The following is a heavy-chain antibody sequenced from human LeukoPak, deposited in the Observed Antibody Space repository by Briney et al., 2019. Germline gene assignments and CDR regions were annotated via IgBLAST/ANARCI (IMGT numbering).Heavy chain of an antibody. D-gene: IGHD6-13*01. Sequence: ASVKVSCKASGYTFTSYYMHWVRQAPGQGLEWMGIINPSGGSTSCAQKFRGRVTMTRDTSRSTVYMELSSLRSEDTAVYYCARDPAAAGTLDYWGQGTLVTVSS. J-gene: IGHJ4*02. CDR1: GYTFTSYY. CDR3: ARDPAAAGTLDY. V-gene: IGHV1-46*01. CDR2: INPSGGST.